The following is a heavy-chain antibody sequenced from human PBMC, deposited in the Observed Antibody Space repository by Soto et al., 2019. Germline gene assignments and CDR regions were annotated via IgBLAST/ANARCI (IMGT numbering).Heavy chain of an antibody. CDR1: GGSISSSGYY. CDR2: IYYGGRT. V-gene: IGHV4-39*01. D-gene: IGHD5-12*01. J-gene: IGHJ3*01. CDR3: ARHQGYRGIGPF. Sequence: QLQLQESGPGLVKPSETLSLTCIVSGGSISSSGYYWGWIRQFPGKGLEWIGGIYYGGRTLYNPSRLGRGTLSVDTSKNQFSLRLSSVTAADTAVYYCARHQGYRGIGPFWGQGTMVSVSS.